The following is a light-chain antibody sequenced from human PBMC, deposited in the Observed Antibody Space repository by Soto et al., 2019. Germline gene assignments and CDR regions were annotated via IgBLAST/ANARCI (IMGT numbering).Light chain of an antibody. Sequence: QSALTQPASVSGSPGQSITISCTGNNGDVGSYDLVSWYQQYPGKAPKLIIYEVNKRPSGVSNRFSGAKSGNTASLTISGIQTEDEADYDCCSYAGGNTLIFGGGTKLTVL. CDR3: CSYAGGNTLI. V-gene: IGLV2-23*02. CDR2: EVN. J-gene: IGLJ2*01. CDR1: NGDVGSYDL.